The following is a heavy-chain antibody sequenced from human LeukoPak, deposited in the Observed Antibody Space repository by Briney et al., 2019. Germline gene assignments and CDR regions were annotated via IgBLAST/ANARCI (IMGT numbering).Heavy chain of an antibody. CDR1: GFTFSGHW. V-gene: IGHV3-74*01. Sequence: PAVPLRLSCVASGFTFSGHWMHWVRQAPGKGLVWVSHINSDGSSTRYADSVKGRFTISRDNAKSTLYLQMNSLRAEDTAVYYCARDQHYFHSSGYYSDAFDIWGQGTMVTVSS. D-gene: IGHD3-22*01. CDR3: ARDQHYFHSSGYYSDAFDI. CDR2: INSDGSST. J-gene: IGHJ3*02.